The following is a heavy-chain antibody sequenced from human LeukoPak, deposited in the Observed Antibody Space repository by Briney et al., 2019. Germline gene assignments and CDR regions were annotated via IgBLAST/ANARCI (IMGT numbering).Heavy chain of an antibody. Sequence: SETLSLTCTVSGGSISSSSYYWGWIRQPPGKGLEWIGSIYYSGSMYYNPSLKSRVTISVDTSKNQFSLKLTSVTAADTAVYYCAIRHLYYYDSSGSDYWGQGTLVTVSS. J-gene: IGHJ4*02. CDR3: AIRHLYYYDSSGSDY. D-gene: IGHD3-22*01. V-gene: IGHV4-39*07. CDR2: IYYSGSM. CDR1: GGSISSSSYY.